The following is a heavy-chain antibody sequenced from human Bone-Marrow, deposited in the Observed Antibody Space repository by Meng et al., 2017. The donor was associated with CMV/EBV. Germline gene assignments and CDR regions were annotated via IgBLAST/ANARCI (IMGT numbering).Heavy chain of an antibody. CDR1: GYTFTGYY. J-gene: IGHJ4*02. D-gene: IGHD5-12*01. V-gene: IGHV1-2*02. CDR2: INPNSGGT. CDR3: ARDKWLRLRYFDY. Sequence: ASVKVSCKASGYTFTGYYMHWVRQAPGQGLEWMGWINPNSGGTNYAQKFQGRVTMTTDTSTSTAYMELSRLRSDDTAVYYCARDKWLRLRYFDYWGQGTLVTVSS.